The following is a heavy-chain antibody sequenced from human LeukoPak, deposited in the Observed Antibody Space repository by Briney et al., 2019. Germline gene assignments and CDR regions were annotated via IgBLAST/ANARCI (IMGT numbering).Heavy chain of an antibody. D-gene: IGHD5-24*01. V-gene: IGHV4-59*01. CDR3: ARGGGYKSPYSI. CDR2: IYYSGST. J-gene: IGHJ4*02. CDR1: GGSISSYY. Sequence: SGTLSLTCTVSGGSISSYYWSWIRQPPGKGLEWIGYIYYSGSTNYNPSLKGRVTMSVDTSKNQFSLKLSSVTAADTAVYYCARGGGYKSPYSIWGQGTLVTVSS.